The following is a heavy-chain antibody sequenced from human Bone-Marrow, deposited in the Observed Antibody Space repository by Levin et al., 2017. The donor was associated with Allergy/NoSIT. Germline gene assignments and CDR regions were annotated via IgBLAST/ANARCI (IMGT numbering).Heavy chain of an antibody. CDR1: GYTFTSYD. Sequence: ASVKVSCKASGYTFTSYDINWVRQATGQGLEWMGWMNPNSGNTGYAQKFQGRVTMTRNTSISTAYMELSSLRSEDTAVYYCARVYCSGGSCDSSGTNDGMDVWGQGTTVTVSS. CDR3: ARVYCSGGSCDSSGTNDGMDV. J-gene: IGHJ6*02. D-gene: IGHD2-15*01. CDR2: MNPNSGNT. V-gene: IGHV1-8*01.